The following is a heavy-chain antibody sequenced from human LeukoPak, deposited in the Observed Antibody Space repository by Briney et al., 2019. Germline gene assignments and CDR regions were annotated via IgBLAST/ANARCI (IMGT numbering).Heavy chain of an antibody. J-gene: IGHJ4*02. CDR1: GFTFSSYA. CDR3: ARSGLGLVTTTD. V-gene: IGHV3-23*01. Sequence: PGGSVRLSCVASGFTFSSYAMSWARQAPGKGLEWVSSISGGGGTTYYADSVKGRFTISRDNSKNTLYLQMNSLRAEDTAVYYCARSGLGLVTTTDWGQGTLVTVSS. D-gene: IGHD3-22*01. CDR2: ISGGGGTT.